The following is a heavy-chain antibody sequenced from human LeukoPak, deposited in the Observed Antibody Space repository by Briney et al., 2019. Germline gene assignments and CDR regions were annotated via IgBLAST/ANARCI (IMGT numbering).Heavy chain of an antibody. CDR2: ISSSSSYI. CDR3: ARGGLNFDAFDI. V-gene: IGHV3-21*01. D-gene: IGHD1-7*01. J-gene: IGHJ3*02. CDR1: GFTFSSYS. Sequence: GGSLRLSCAASGFTFSSYSMNWVRQAPGKGLEWVSSISSSSSYIYYADSVKGRFTISRDNAKNSLYLQMNSLRAGDTAVYYCARGGLNFDAFDIWGQGTMVTVSS.